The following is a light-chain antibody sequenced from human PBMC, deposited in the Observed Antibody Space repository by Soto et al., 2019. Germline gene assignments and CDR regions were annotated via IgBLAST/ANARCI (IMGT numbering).Light chain of an antibody. J-gene: IGKJ3*01. CDR2: GAF. Sequence: EIVLTQSPGTLSLSPGERATLSCRAGQSVSSSYLAWYQQKPGQAPRLLIYGAFNRATGIPDRFSGSGSGTDFTLTFSRLEPEDFAVYYCQQYGDSPATFGPGTKVDIK. V-gene: IGKV3-20*01. CDR3: QQYGDSPAT. CDR1: QSVSSSY.